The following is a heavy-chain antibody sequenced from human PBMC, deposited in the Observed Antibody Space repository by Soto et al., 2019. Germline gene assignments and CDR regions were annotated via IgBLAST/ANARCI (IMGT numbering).Heavy chain of an antibody. CDR2: IYYSGST. J-gene: IGHJ4*02. D-gene: IGHD6-13*01. CDR1: GGSISSYY. CDR3: ARQAIAAAGWLDY. V-gene: IGHV4-59*08. Sequence: SETLSLTCTVSGGSISSYYWSWIRQPPGKGLEWIGYIYYSGSTNYNPSLKSRVTISVDTSKNQFSLKLSSVTAADTAVYYCARQAIAAAGWLDYWGQGTLVTVSS.